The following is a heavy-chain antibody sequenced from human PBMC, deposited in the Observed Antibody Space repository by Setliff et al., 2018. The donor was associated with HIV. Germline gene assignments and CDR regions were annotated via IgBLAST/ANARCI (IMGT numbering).Heavy chain of an antibody. CDR1: GLSISSNY. V-gene: IGHV3-66*02. D-gene: IGHD4-4*01. J-gene: IGHJ3*01. CDR3: ARRGLTGRLDAFDF. Sequence: GGSLRLSCAASGLSISSNYMSWVRQAPGKGLEWVSIIYSGGDAYYSDSLKGRFTISRDNSRNTLYLQMSSLRADDTAVYYCARRGLTGRLDAFDFWGPGTMVTVSS. CDR2: IYSGGDA.